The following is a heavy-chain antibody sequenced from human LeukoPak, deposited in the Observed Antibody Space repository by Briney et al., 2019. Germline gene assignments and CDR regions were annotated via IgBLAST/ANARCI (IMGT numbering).Heavy chain of an antibody. J-gene: IGHJ4*02. CDR3: ARIIRNYDYVWGSYRHFDY. D-gene: IGHD3-16*02. Sequence: GESLKISCKGSGYSFTSYWIGWVRQMPGKGLEWMGSIYPGDSDTRYSPSFQCQVTISADKPFSTAYLEWSSLKPSDTAMYYCARIIRNYDYVWGSYRHFDYWGQGTLVTVSS. V-gene: IGHV5-51*04. CDR2: IYPGDSDT. CDR1: GYSFTSYW.